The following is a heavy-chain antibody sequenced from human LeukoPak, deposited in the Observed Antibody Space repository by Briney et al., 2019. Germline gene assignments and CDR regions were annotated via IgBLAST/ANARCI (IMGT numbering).Heavy chain of an antibody. D-gene: IGHD3-22*01. CDR1: GYSFPNYG. Sequence: ASVKVSCKASGYSFPNYGINWVRQAPGQGLEWMGWISAYNGNTNYAQKLQGRVTMTTDTSTSTAYMELRSLRSDDTAVYYCVRESGGYYGGAFDYWGQGTLVTVSS. J-gene: IGHJ4*02. CDR3: VRESGGYYGGAFDY. CDR2: ISAYNGNT. V-gene: IGHV1-18*01.